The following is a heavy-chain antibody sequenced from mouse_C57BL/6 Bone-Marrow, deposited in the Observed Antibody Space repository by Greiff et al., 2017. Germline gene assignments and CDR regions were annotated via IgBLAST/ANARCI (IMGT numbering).Heavy chain of an antibody. V-gene: IGHV1-55*01. Sequence: QVQLQQPGAELVKPGASVKMSCKASGNTFTSYWITWVKQRPGQGLEWIGDIYPGSGSTNYNEKFQSKATLTVDTSSSTAYLQLRNLTSEDSSFYYCAKTPYSNYGYYFDYWVTITTLTVSS. CDR2: IYPGSGST. J-gene: IGHJ2*01. CDR3: AKTPYSNYGYYFDY. D-gene: IGHD2-5*01. CDR1: GNTFTSYW.